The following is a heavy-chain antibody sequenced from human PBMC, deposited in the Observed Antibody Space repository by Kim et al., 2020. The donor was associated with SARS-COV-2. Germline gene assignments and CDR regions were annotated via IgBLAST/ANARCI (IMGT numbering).Heavy chain of an antibody. CDR2: ILSTGDTI. J-gene: IGHJ3*02. CDR3: VRVISNSKPPDSFHI. D-gene: IGHD4-4*01. CDR1: GFTFSSYS. V-gene: IGHV3-48*01. Sequence: GGSLRLSCEASGFTFSSYSMDWVRQAPGKGLEWFAYILSTGDTIYYADSVKGRFTISRDNAKNSVYLQMNTLRAEDTAVYYCVRVISNSKPPDSFHIWG.